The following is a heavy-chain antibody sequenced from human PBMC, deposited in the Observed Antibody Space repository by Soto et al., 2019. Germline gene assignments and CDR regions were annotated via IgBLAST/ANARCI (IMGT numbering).Heavy chain of an antibody. CDR1: GGTFSSYA. Sequence: ASVKVSCKASGGTFSSYAISWVRQAPGQGLEWMGGIIPIFGTANYAQKFQGRVTITANKSTSTAYMELSSLRSEDTAVYYCARHVPPPYCVLLGWCGGYYYYGMDVWGQGTTVTVSS. CDR2: IIPIFGTA. V-gene: IGHV1-69*06. D-gene: IGHD3-10*02. CDR3: ARHVPPPYCVLLGWCGGYYYYGMDV. J-gene: IGHJ6*02.